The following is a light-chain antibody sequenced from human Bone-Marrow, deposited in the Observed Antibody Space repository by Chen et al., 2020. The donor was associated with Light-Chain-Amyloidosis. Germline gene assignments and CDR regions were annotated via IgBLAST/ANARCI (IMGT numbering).Light chain of an antibody. CDR2: EVT. Sequence: QSALTHPASVSGSPGPSITIPATGTSSDVGGDNHVSWYQQHPDKAPKLMIYEVTNRPSWVPDRFSGSKSDNTASLTISGLQTEDEADYFCSSYTITNTLVFGSGTRVTVL. CDR3: SSYTITNTLV. CDR1: SSDVGGDNH. J-gene: IGLJ1*01. V-gene: IGLV2-14*01.